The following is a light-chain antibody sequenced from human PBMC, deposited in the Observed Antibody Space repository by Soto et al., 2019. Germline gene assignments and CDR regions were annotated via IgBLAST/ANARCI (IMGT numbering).Light chain of an antibody. Sequence: EIVMTQSPATLSVSPGERATFSCRASQNIYSNIAWYQQRPGQPPRLLIYRSSSRATGIPARFSGSGSGTEFTLTINSLQSEDFAVYYCQQYQNLWTFGQGTKVDIK. V-gene: IGKV3-15*01. CDR1: QNIYSN. CDR2: RSS. CDR3: QQYQNLWT. J-gene: IGKJ1*01.